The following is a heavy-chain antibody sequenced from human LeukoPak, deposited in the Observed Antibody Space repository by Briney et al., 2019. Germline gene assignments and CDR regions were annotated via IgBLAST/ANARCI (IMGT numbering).Heavy chain of an antibody. V-gene: IGHV4-39*01. CDR2: IYYSGST. CDR3: ARIKGRLSWFDP. Sequence: PSETLSLTCTVSGGSISSSSYYWGWIRQPPGKGLEWIGSIYYSGSTYYNPSLKSRVTISVDTSKNQFSLKLSSVTAADTAVYYCARIKGRLSWFDPGAREPWSPSPQ. J-gene: IGHJ5*02. CDR1: GGSISSSSYY.